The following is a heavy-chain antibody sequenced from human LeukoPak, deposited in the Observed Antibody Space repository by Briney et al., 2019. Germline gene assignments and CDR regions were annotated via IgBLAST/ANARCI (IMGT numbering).Heavy chain of an antibody. D-gene: IGHD4-17*01. CDR3: ARVPGSTVMPPHYFDY. V-gene: IGHV4-59*12. Sequence: SETLSLTCTVSGGSISSYYWSWIRQPPGKGLEWIGYIYYSGSTNYNPSLKSRVTMSVDTSKNQFSLKLSSATAADTAVYYCARVPGSTVMPPHYFDYWGQGTLVTVSS. CDR1: GGSISSYY. J-gene: IGHJ4*02. CDR2: IYYSGST.